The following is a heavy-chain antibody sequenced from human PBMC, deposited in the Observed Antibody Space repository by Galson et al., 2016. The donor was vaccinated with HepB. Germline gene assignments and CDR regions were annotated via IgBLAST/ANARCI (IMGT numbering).Heavy chain of an antibody. D-gene: IGHD1-1*01. CDR1: GFTFTSYS. CDR2: IGGFSSPA. J-gene: IGHJ4*02. CDR3: ARGYFDNSFDY. Sequence: SLRLSCAASGFTFTSYSMSWVRQAPGKGLEWASFIGGFSSPAYYADSVKGRFTISRDNDRTSLYLQMSSLRDEDTAVYYCARGYFDNSFDYLGQGALVTVSS. V-gene: IGHV3-48*02.